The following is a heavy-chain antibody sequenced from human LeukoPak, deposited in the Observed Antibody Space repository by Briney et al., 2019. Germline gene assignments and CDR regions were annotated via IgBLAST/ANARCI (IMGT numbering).Heavy chain of an antibody. V-gene: IGHV1-18*01. J-gene: IGHJ3*02. CDR3: ARNLGRWDAFDI. D-gene: IGHD3-16*01. CDR1: GYTFTTHG. CDR2: ISANNGNT. Sequence: ASVKVSCKASGYTFTTHGISWVRQAPGQGLEWMGWISANNGNTNFAQKLQGRVTMTTDTSTSTAYMELRSLRSDDTAVYYCARNLGRWDAFDIWGQGTIVTVSS.